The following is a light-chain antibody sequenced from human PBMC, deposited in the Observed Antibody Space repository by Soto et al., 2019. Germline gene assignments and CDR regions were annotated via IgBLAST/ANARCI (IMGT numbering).Light chain of an antibody. CDR2: GAS. CDR3: QQYGSSPRT. J-gene: IGKJ1*01. Sequence: EIVLTQSPATLSLSPGERATLSCRASESVSNNYLAWYQQKPGQAPRLVIYGASTRATGIPDRFTGSGSGTDFTLTISRLEPEDFAVYYCQQYGSSPRTFGQGTKVDIK. V-gene: IGKV3-20*01. CDR1: ESVSNNY.